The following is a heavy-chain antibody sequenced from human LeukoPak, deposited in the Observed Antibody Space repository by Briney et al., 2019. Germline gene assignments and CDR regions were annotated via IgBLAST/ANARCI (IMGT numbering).Heavy chain of an antibody. CDR1: GFTFSSYE. CDR3: ARDSVTQSFDY. D-gene: IGHD4-11*01. CDR2: ISSSGSTI. J-gene: IGHJ4*02. V-gene: IGHV3-48*03. Sequence: GGSLRLSCAASGFTFSSYELNWVRQAPGKGLEWVSYISSSGSTIYYADSVKGRFTISRDNAKNSLYLQVNSLRAEDTAVYYCARDSVTQSFDYWGQGTLVTVSS.